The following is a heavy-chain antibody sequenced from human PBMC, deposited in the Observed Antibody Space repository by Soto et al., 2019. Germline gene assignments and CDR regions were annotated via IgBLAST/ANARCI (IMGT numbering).Heavy chain of an antibody. CDR3: ARECSGGTCYGIFDI. J-gene: IGHJ3*02. V-gene: IGHV3-48*02. D-gene: IGHD2-15*01. Sequence: EVQLVESGGGVIQPGGSLRLSCAASGFTFSTYSMNWVRQAPGKGLEWVSYISSTSSTIYYADSVKGRFTISRDNAKNSLYLQMNSLRDEDTAVYYCARECSGGTCYGIFDIWGQGTVVTVSS. CDR2: ISSTSSTI. CDR1: GFTFSTYS.